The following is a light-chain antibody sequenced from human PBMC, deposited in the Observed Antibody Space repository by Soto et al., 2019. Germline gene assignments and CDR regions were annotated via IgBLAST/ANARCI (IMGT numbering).Light chain of an antibody. V-gene: IGKV1-5*01. CDR2: DAS. Sequence: DIQITHSPSILSASVGYRLTICYRASQSIGDYLAWYQEKPGKAPSLLIYDASNLKSGVPSRFSGSGSGTEFTLTIANIQPDEYATYYCQQYDIYRTSGPGTKVDI. CDR3: QQYDIYRT. CDR1: QSIGDY. J-gene: IGKJ1*01.